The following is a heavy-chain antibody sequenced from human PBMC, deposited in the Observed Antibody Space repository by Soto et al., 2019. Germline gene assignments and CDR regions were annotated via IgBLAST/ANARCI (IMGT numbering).Heavy chain of an antibody. Sequence: QVQLQQWGAGLLKPSETLSLTCAVYGGSFSGYYWSWIRQPPGKGLEWIGEINHSGSTNYNPSLKSRVTISVDTSKNQFSLKLSSVTAADTAVYYCARVVGVPAAISWGHDYWGLGTLVTVSS. V-gene: IGHV4-34*01. CDR1: GGSFSGYY. D-gene: IGHD2-2*01. CDR2: INHSGST. CDR3: ARVVGVPAAISWGHDY. J-gene: IGHJ4*02.